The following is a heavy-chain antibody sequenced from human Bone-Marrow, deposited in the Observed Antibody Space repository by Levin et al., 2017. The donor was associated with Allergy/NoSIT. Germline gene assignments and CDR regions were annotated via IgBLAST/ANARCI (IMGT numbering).Heavy chain of an antibody. CDR3: AREGGARPNDAFDV. D-gene: IGHD3-16*01. V-gene: IGHV3-53*01. Sequence: GGSLRLSCATSDFTVSSYYMGWVRQAPGKGLEWVSLIYSGGSTDYADSVKGRFTISRDDSKNTLYLQLNSLRAEDTAVYYCAREGGARPNDAFDVWGQGRMVIVSS. CDR2: IYSGGST. J-gene: IGHJ3*01. CDR1: DFTVSSYY.